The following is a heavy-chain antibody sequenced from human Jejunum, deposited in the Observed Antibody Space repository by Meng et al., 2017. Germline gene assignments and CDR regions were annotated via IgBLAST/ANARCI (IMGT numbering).Heavy chain of an antibody. D-gene: IGHD6-19*01. Sequence: GSLRLSCTVSAGSSVDSINNFYWSWFRQPAGKGLEWIGRVYAGGSTKYNPSLKSRVTMSLDTSKNQFSLKLSSMTAADTAVYYCARDKVAVSGRWFDPWGQGTLVTVSS. CDR2: VYAGGST. V-gene: IGHV4-4*07. CDR1: AGSSVDSINNFY. J-gene: IGHJ5*02. CDR3: ARDKVAVSGRWFDP.